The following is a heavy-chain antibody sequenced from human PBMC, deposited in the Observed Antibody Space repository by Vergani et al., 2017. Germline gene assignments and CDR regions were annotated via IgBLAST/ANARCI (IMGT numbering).Heavy chain of an antibody. D-gene: IGHD4-17*01. CDR3: GRQGTTVSRSVDYYYYMDV. CDR1: GGSISSSSYY. V-gene: IGHV4-39*01. J-gene: IGHJ6*03. CDR2: IYYSGST. Sequence: QLQLQESGPGLVKPSETLSLTCTVSGGSISSSSYYWGWIRQPPGKGLEWIGSIYYSGSTYYNPSLKSRVTISVDTSKNQFSLKLSSVTAADTAVYYCGRQGTTVSRSVDYYYYMDVWGKGTTVTVSS.